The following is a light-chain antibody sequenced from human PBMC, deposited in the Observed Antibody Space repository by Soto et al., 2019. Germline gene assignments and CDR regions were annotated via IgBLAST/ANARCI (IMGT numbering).Light chain of an antibody. CDR1: QSVSSN. Sequence: EIVMTQSPATLSVSPGERATLSCRASQSVSSNLAWYQQKPGQAPRLLIYGASTRATGIPARFSGSGSGTEFTLTISNLEPEDFAIYYCQHRNNRPFSFGPGTKVDIK. J-gene: IGKJ3*01. CDR2: GAS. V-gene: IGKV3-15*01. CDR3: QHRNNRPFS.